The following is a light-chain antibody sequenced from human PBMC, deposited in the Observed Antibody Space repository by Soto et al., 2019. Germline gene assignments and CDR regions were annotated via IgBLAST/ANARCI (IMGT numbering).Light chain of an antibody. V-gene: IGLV1-51*01. CDR3: GSWDSSLSAYV. J-gene: IGLJ1*01. Sequence: QSVLTQPPSLSAAPGQKVTISCSGSSSNIGGNSVSWYKQLPGTAPKLLIYDDNKRPSGIPDRFSGSKSGTSATLGITGFQTGDEADYYCGSWDSSLSAYVFGTGTKVTVL. CDR1: SSNIGGNS. CDR2: DDN.